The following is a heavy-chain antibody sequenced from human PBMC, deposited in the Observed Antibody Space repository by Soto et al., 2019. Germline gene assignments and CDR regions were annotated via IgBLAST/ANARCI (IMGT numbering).Heavy chain of an antibody. D-gene: IGHD3-10*01. Sequence: RASVKVSCKASGYTFTSYDINWVRQATGQGLEWMGWMNPNSGNTGYAQKFQGRVTMTRNTSISTAYMELSSLRSEDTAVYYCARGRLARKYYYGSGSLTKFHYWGQGTLVTVSS. CDR2: MNPNSGNT. CDR3: ARGRLARKYYYGSGSLTKFHY. V-gene: IGHV1-8*01. J-gene: IGHJ4*02. CDR1: GYTFTSYD.